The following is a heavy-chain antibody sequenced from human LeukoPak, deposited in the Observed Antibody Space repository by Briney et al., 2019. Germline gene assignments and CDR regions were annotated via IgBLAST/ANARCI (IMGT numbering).Heavy chain of an antibody. CDR3: ARRGSSVRGHWFDP. V-gene: IGHV7-4-1*02. Sequence: ASVTVSCKASGYTFTSYAMNWVRQAPGQGLEWMGWINTNTGNPTYAQGFTGRFVFSLDTSVSTAYLQISSLKAEDTAVYYCARRGSSVRGHWFDPWGQGTLVTVSS. CDR1: GYTFTSYA. J-gene: IGHJ5*02. D-gene: IGHD6-6*01. CDR2: INTNTGNP.